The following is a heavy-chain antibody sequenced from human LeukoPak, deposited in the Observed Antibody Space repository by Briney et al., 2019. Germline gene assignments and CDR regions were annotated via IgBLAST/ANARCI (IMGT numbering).Heavy chain of an antibody. Sequence: PSETLSLTCTVSGGSISSSGYYWGWIRQPPGKGLEWIGSIHYSGSTNYNPSLKSRVTISVDTSKNQFSLKLSSVTAADTAVYYCARTTEGGYSYGYFYYYYMDVWGKGTTVTISS. CDR1: GGSISSSGYY. D-gene: IGHD5-18*01. CDR3: ARTTEGGYSYGYFYYYYMDV. V-gene: IGHV4-39*07. CDR2: IHYSGST. J-gene: IGHJ6*03.